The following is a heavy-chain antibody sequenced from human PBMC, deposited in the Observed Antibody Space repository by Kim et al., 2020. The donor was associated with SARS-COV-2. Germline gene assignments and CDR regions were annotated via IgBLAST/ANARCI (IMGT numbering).Heavy chain of an antibody. CDR3: ARGRQQMVPHFDY. V-gene: IGHV4-31*03. D-gene: IGHD6-13*01. J-gene: IGHJ4*02. CDR1: GGSISSGGYY. Sequence: SETLSLTCTVSGGSISSGGYYWSWIRQHPGKGLEWIGYIYYSGSTYYNPSLKSRVTISVDTSKNQFSLKLSSVTAADTTVYYCARGRQQMVPHFDYWGQGTLVTVSS. CDR2: IYYSGST.